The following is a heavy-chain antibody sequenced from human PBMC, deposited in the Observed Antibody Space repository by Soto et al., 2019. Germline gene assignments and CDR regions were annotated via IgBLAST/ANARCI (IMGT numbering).Heavy chain of an antibody. J-gene: IGHJ4*02. V-gene: IGHV1-3*01. CDR2: INGGNGDT. CDR3: ATAYSSGWAFDN. Sequence: QVQLVQSGAEVKKPGASVKVSCKASGYTFTSYAIHWVRQAPGQRLDWMGWINGGNGDTKYSEELQGRVTITRDTSASTAYMELSTLRPEDTAVYYCATAYSSGWAFDNWGQGTLVTVSS. CDR1: GYTFTSYA. D-gene: IGHD6-25*01.